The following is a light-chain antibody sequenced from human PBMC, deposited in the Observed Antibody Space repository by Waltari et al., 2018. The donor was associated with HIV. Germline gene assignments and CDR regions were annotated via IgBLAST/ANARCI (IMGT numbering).Light chain of an antibody. CDR1: SGHSNYA. CDR2: VNSDGRH. V-gene: IGLV4-69*02. J-gene: IGLJ3*02. CDR3: QTWGTGIRV. Sequence: QLVLTQSPSASASLGASVKLTCTLSSGHSNYAIAWHQQRPAEGPRYLMKVNSDGRHSKGDGISERFSGSSSGAERHLIISSLQSEDEADYYCQTWGTGIRVFGGGTKLTVL.